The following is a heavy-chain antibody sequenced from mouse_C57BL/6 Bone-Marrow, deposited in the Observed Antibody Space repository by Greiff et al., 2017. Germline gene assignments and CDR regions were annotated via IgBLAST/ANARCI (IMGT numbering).Heavy chain of an antibody. CDR1: GYTFTSYW. CDR3: ARSGYYGSSLFDY. J-gene: IGHJ2*01. CDR2: IAPSASYT. V-gene: IGHV1-59*01. D-gene: IGHD1-1*01. Sequence: QVQLPQPGAELVRPGTSVKLSCKASGYTFTSYWMHWVKQRPGQGLEWLGVIAPSASYTNYNQKFKGKATLTVDTSSSTAYLQLRLLPSADSAVYYCARSGYYGSSLFDYWGQGTTLTVSS.